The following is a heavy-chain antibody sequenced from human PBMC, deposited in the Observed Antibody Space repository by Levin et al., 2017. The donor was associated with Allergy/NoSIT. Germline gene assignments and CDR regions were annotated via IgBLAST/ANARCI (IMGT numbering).Heavy chain of an antibody. CDR1: GFTFSNAW. J-gene: IGHJ4*02. CDR2: IKSKTDGGTT. V-gene: IGHV3-15*01. Sequence: GGSLRLSCAASGFTFSNAWMSWVRQAPGKGLEWVGRIKSKTDGGTTDYAAPVKGRFTISRDHSKNTLYLQMNSLKTEDTAVYYCTTDGMASLQRKLWGQGTLVTVSS. D-gene: IGHD1-1*01. CDR3: TTDGMASLQRKL.